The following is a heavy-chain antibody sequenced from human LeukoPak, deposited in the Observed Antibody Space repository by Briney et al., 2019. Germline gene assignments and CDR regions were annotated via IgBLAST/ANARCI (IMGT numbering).Heavy chain of an antibody. CDR3: ATPASIVVVPAAIKYYYYYYGMDV. V-gene: IGHV1-69*13. Sequence: SVKVSCKASGYTFTGYYMHWVRQAPGQGLEWMGGIIPIFGTANYAQKFQGRVTITADESTSTAYMELSSLRSEDTAVYYCATPASIVVVPAAIKYYYYYYGMDVWGQGTTVTVSS. CDR2: IIPIFGTA. CDR1: GYTFTGYY. D-gene: IGHD2-2*01. J-gene: IGHJ6*02.